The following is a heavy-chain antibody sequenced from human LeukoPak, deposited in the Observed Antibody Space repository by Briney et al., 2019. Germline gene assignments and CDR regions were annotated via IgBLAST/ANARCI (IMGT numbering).Heavy chain of an antibody. Sequence: PSETLSLTCTASGGSISSSSYYWGWIRQPPGKGLEWIGSIYYSGRTYYNPSLKSRVTISLDTSKNQFSLQLSSVTAADTAVFYCASTQWLGYYCDYWGQGALVTVSS. D-gene: IGHD6-19*01. CDR1: GGSISSSSYY. CDR2: IYYSGRT. CDR3: ASTQWLGYYCDY. V-gene: IGHV4-39*01. J-gene: IGHJ4*02.